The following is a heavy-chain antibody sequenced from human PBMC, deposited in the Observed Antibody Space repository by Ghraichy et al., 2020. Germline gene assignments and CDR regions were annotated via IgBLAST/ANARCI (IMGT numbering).Heavy chain of an antibody. CDR3: ARAPGMVGFIVPRPFDF. J-gene: IGHJ4*02. CDR2: INQSGGA. V-gene: IGHV4-34*01. Sequence: SETLSLTCAVSGGSFNDFYWSWIRQSPGKGLGWIGEINQSGGATYNPSLKSRVTMSVDTSKTQFSLNLSSVTAADTAIYYCARAPGMVGFIVPRPFDFRGQGGLVTVSS. CDR1: GGSFNDFY. D-gene: IGHD3-16*02.